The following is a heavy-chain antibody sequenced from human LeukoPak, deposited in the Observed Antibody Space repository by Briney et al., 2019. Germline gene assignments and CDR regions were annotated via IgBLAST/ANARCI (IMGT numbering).Heavy chain of an antibody. J-gene: IGHJ6*04. D-gene: IGHD6-13*01. CDR1: GFTFSSYA. CDR2: ISYDGSNK. V-gene: IGHV3-30*18. Sequence: GGSLRLSCAASGFTFSSYAMSWVRQAPGKGLEWVAVISYDGSNKYYADSVKGRFTISRDNSKNTLYLQMNSLRAEDTAVYYCANDEPYSSSWSGDYYGMDVWGKGTTVTVSS. CDR3: ANDEPYSSSWSGDYYGMDV.